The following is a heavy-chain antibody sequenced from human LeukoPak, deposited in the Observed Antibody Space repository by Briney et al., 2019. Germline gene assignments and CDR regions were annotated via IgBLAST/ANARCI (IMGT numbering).Heavy chain of an antibody. Sequence: GGSLRLSCAASGFSFSTYSTHWVRQAPGKGLEWVMAISNDGSQEYYADSVKGRFTISRDNSKNTLYLQMNSLRPEDTAVFYCVRELYNYGMDVWGQGTTVTV. CDR1: GFSFSTYS. J-gene: IGHJ6*02. CDR2: ISNDGSQE. CDR3: VRELYNYGMDV. V-gene: IGHV3-30-3*01.